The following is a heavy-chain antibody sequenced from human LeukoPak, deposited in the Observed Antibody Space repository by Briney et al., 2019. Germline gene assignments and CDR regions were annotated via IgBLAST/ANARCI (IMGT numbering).Heavy chain of an antibody. CDR1: GFTFSSYG. V-gene: IGHV3-33*06. Sequence: PGRSLRLSCAASGFTFSSYGMHWVRQAPGKGLEWVAVIWYDGSNKYYADSVKGQFTISRDNSKNTLYLQMNSLRAEDTAVYYCAKPRGYSYGPFDYWGQGTLVTVSS. CDR2: IWYDGSNK. CDR3: AKPRGYSYGPFDY. J-gene: IGHJ4*02. D-gene: IGHD5-18*01.